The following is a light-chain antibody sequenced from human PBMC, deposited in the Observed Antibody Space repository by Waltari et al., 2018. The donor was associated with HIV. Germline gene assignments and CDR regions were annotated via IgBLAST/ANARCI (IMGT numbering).Light chain of an antibody. Sequence: DILMTQSPSTLSASVGDRVTITCRASKSISNWLAWYHQKPGKAPKLLIYKASSLESGVPSRFSGSGSGTEFTLTISSLQPDDLATYYCQQYNSYPYTFGRGTKLEIK. J-gene: IGKJ2*01. V-gene: IGKV1-5*03. CDR2: KAS. CDR3: QQYNSYPYT. CDR1: KSISNW.